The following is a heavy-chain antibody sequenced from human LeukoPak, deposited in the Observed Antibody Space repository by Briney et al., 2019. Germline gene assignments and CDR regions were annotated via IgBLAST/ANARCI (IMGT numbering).Heavy chain of an antibody. CDR1: GGSISSSSYY. J-gene: IGHJ4*02. D-gene: IGHD5-24*01. CDR3: ARDHVRWLQFQDY. Sequence: PSETLSLTCTVSGGSISSSSYYWGWIRQPPGKGLEWIGSIYYSGSTYYNPSLKSRVTISVDASKNQFSLKLSSVTAADTAVYYCARDHVRWLQFQDYWGQGTLVTVSS. CDR2: IYYSGST. V-gene: IGHV4-39*02.